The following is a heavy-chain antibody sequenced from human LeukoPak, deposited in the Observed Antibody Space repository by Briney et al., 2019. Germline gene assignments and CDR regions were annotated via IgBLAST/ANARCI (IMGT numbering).Heavy chain of an antibody. CDR3: ARGYDFWSGYTDAFDI. V-gene: IGHV4-59*12. D-gene: IGHD3-3*01. J-gene: IGHJ3*02. CDR1: GGSISSYY. CDR2: IYYSGST. Sequence: SETLSLTCTVSGGSISSYYWSWIRQPPGKGLEWIGYIYYSGSTNYNPSLKSRVTISVDTSKNQFSLKLSSVTAADTAVYYCARGYDFWSGYTDAFDIWGQGTMVTVSS.